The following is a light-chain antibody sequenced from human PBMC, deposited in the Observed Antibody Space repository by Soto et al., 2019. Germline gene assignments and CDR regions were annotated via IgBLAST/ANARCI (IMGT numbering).Light chain of an antibody. CDR1: SSDVGSYNL. J-gene: IGLJ1*01. V-gene: IGLV2-23*02. Sequence: QSALTQPASVCGSPGQSITISCTGTSSDVGSYNLVSWYQQHPGKAPKLMIFEVSKRPSGVSNRFSGSKSGNTASLTISGLQAEDEAVYYCCSYAGSSTPYAFGTGTKVTVL. CDR2: EVS. CDR3: CSYAGSSTPYA.